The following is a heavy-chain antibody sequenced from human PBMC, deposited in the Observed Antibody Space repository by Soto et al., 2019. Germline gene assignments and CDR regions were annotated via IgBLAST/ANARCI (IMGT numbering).Heavy chain of an antibody. Sequence: GGSLRLSCAASGFTFSSYSMNWVRQAPGKGLEWVSSISSSSSYIYYADSVKGRFTISRDNAKNSLYLQMNSLRAEDTAVYYCARAQDHGSGSYAEVYYYYMDVWGKGTTVTVSS. V-gene: IGHV3-21*01. CDR3: ARAQDHGSGSYAEVYYYYMDV. D-gene: IGHD3-10*01. CDR1: GFTFSSYS. CDR2: ISSSSSYI. J-gene: IGHJ6*03.